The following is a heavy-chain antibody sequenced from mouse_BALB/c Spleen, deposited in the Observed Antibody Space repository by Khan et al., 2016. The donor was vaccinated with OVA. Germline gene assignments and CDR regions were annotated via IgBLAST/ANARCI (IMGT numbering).Heavy chain of an antibody. CDR3: ARSYDNDGACFVY. D-gene: IGHD2-4*01. V-gene: IGHV1-77*01. Sequence: QVQLKQSGPELVKPGASVKMSCKASGYKFTDYVISWVKQRTGQGLEWIGDIYPGSGTTYYNERFEGKATLTADTTSNTAYMQFRSLTSEDSAVYFCARSYDNDGACFVYWGQGTLVTVSA. CDR2: IYPGSGTT. J-gene: IGHJ3*01. CDR1: GYKFTDYV.